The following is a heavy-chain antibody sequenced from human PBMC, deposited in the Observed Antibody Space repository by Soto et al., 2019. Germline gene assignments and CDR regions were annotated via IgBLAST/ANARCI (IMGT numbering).Heavy chain of an antibody. D-gene: IGHD3-9*01. V-gene: IGHV3-48*01. CDR2: ISSSSSPI. Sequence: PGGSLRLSCAAAGFTFSSNDMNWVRQAPGKGLEWVSYISSSSSPIYYADSVRGRFTISRDNAKNSLYLQMNSLRAEDTAVYYCAREFRYFDWLLQGSSGMDVWGQGTTVTVSS. CDR1: GFTFSSND. J-gene: IGHJ6*02. CDR3: AREFRYFDWLLQGSSGMDV.